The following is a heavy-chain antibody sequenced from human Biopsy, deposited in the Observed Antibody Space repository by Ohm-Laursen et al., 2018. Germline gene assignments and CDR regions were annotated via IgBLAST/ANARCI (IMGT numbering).Heavy chain of an antibody. J-gene: IGHJ4*02. Sequence: SLRLSCAASGFSFSSYGMHWVRQAPGKGLERVAIISDDGRNKYYVDSVKGRFTISRDNSKNTLYLQMNNLRAEDTAVFYCAKDLRNNNWGVENWGQGTLVTVSS. CDR3: AKDLRNNNWGVEN. D-gene: IGHD7-27*01. V-gene: IGHV3-30*18. CDR2: ISDDGRNK. CDR1: GFSFSSYG.